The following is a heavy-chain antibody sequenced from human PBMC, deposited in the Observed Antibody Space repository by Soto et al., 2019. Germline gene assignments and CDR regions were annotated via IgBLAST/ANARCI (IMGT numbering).Heavy chain of an antibody. Sequence: LALTCAVSGGSISSDGYSWSWIRQPPGKGLEWIGYIYHSGSTYYNPSLKSRVTTSVDRSKNQFSLKLSSVTAADTAVYYCDRGGYYDTSAYYFDYWGQGTLVTVSS. CDR2: IYHSGST. J-gene: IGHJ4*02. D-gene: IGHD3-22*01. V-gene: IGHV4-30-2*01. CDR1: GGSISSDGYS. CDR3: DRGGYYDTSAYYFDY.